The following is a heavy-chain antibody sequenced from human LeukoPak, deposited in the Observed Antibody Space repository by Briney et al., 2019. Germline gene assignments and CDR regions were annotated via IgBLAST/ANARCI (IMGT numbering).Heavy chain of an antibody. D-gene: IGHD4-11*01. J-gene: IGHJ5*02. CDR3: AGGRYSNYGAKGWFDP. Sequence: ASVKVSCKDSGYTFTSYAMHWVRQAPGQRLEWMGWINTDNGNTKYSQDFQGRVTFTRDTSASTAYMELRSLRSEDMAVYYCAGGRYSNYGAKGWFDPWGQGTLVTVSS. CDR1: GYTFTSYA. V-gene: IGHV1-3*03. CDR2: INTDNGNT.